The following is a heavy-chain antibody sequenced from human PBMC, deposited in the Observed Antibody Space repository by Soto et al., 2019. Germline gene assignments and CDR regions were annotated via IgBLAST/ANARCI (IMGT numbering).Heavy chain of an antibody. D-gene: IGHD3-10*01. CDR3: ARARWFGEFDY. V-gene: IGHV4-59*01. Sequence: TLSLTCTVSGGSISSYYWSWIRQPPGKGLEWIGYIYYSGSTNYNPSLKSRVTISVDTSKNQFSLKLSSVTAADTAVYYCARARWFGEFDYWGQRALVTVSS. CDR2: IYYSGST. CDR1: GGSISSYY. J-gene: IGHJ4*02.